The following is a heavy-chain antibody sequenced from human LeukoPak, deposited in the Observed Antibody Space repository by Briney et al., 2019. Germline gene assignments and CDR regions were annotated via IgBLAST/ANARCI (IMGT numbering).Heavy chain of an antibody. V-gene: IGHV4-4*02. CDR1: GGSISGTNW. Sequence: SGTLSLTCGVSGGSISGTNWWSWVRQPPGQGLEWIGEISLAGQTNYNPSLNGRVTMSLDKSSNQLSLHLTSVTAADTATYFCSRESGPFCPFGYWGQGTLVIVSP. CDR2: ISLAGQT. J-gene: IGHJ4*02. CDR3: SRESGPFCPFGY. D-gene: IGHD1-26*01.